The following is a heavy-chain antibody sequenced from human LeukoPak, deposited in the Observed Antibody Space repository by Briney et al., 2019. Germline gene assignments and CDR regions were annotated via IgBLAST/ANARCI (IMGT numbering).Heavy chain of an antibody. J-gene: IGHJ4*02. CDR1: GYTFTVHY. CDR3: ASDKGSGMLPFVY. D-gene: IGHD1-1*01. V-gene: IGHV1-2*02. Sequence: GASVRVSCKASGYTFTVHYLHWVRQAPGQGPEWMGWFNPNSGDANYAQRFQGRVTMTRVTSISTAYMEMKGLTIDDTAVYYCASDKGSGMLPFVYWGQGTRVTVSS. CDR2: FNPNSGDA.